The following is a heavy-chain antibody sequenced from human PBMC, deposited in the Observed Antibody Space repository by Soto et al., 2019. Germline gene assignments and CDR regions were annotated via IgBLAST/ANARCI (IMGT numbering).Heavy chain of an antibody. CDR2: IYYSGST. CDR3: ATLWFGEGDY. D-gene: IGHD3-10*01. Sequence: QLQLQQSGPGLVKPSETLSLTCTVSGGSISRSSYYWGRIRKPQGKGLEWIGSIYYSGSTYYNPSLKSLVTISVTTSKTQFTLMLSSVTAADTAVYYGATLWFGEGDYWGQGTLVTVSS. J-gene: IGHJ4*02. CDR1: GGSISRSSYY. V-gene: IGHV4-39*01.